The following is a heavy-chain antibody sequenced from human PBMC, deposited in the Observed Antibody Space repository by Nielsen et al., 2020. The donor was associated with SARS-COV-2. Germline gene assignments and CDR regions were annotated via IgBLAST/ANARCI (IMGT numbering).Heavy chain of an antibody. CDR3: AKVYCSSTSCLWDYYYYYYMDV. V-gene: IGHV3-15*01. CDR2: IKSAGDGETT. D-gene: IGHD2-2*01. J-gene: IGHJ6*03. Sequence: WIRQPPGKGLEWIGRIKSAGDGETTDYAAPVKGRFTISRDNSKNTLYLQMNSLRAEDTAVYYCAKVYCSSTSCLWDYYYYYYMDVWGKGTTVTVSS.